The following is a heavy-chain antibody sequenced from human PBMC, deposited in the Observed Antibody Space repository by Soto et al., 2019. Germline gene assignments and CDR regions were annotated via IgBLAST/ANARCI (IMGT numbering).Heavy chain of an antibody. Sequence: LRLSCAASGFTFSTYAMNWVRQPPGKGLGWVSSISGSGAYTYYADSVQGRFTISRDNSKNTLNLQMNSLRAEDTAVDYCARDRHPYSTKYYFDYWGQGTLVTVPS. D-gene: IGHD2-2*01. V-gene: IGHV3-23*01. CDR1: GFTFSTYA. CDR2: ISGSGAYT. CDR3: ARDRHPYSTKYYFDY. J-gene: IGHJ4*02.